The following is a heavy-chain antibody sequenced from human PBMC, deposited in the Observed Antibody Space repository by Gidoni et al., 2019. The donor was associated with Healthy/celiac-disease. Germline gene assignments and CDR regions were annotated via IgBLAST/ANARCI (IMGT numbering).Heavy chain of an antibody. CDR2: LYYSGST. CDR1: GGSISSYY. V-gene: IGHV4-59*01. Sequence: QVQLQESGPGLVKPSETLSLTCTVSGGSISSYYWSWIRQPPGKGLEWIGYLYYSGSTNYNPSRKSRVTISVDTSKNQFSLKLSSVTAADTAVYYCARDRSNFHYYYYYGMDVWGQGTTVTVSS. J-gene: IGHJ6*02. D-gene: IGHD4-4*01. CDR3: ARDRSNFHYYYYYGMDV.